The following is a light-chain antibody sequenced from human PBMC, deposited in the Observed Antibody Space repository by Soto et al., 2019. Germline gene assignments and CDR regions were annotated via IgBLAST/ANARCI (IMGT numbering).Light chain of an antibody. CDR2: GNN. CDR3: HSYDSSLSGVV. CDR1: SSNIGAGYD. V-gene: IGLV1-40*01. Sequence: QSVLTQPPSVSGAPGQRVTISCTGSSSNIGAGYDVHWYQQFPGTAPKLLIFGNNNRPSGVPDRFSGSKSDTSASLAITGLQAEDEADYYCHSYDSSLSGVVFGGGTKVTVL. J-gene: IGLJ3*02.